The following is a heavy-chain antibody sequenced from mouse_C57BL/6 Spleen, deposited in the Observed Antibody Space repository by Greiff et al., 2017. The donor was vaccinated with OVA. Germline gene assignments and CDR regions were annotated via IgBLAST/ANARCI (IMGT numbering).Heavy chain of an antibody. D-gene: IGHD1-1*01. CDR2: IWTGGGT. CDR1: GFSLTSYA. J-gene: IGHJ3*01. Sequence: VMLVESGPGLVAPSQRLSITCTVSGFSLTSYAISWARQPPGKGLEWLGVIWTGGGTNYNSALKSRLSISKDNSKSQVFLKMNSLQTDDTARYYCARPPDDYYGSSPAWFAYWGQGTLVTVSA. V-gene: IGHV2-9-1*01. CDR3: ARPPDDYYGSSPAWFAY.